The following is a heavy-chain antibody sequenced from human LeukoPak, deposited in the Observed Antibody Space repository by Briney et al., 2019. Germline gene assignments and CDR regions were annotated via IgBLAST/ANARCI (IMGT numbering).Heavy chain of an antibody. CDR2: ISHDGNKK. Sequence: HTGRSLRLSCEASGFNFRSYVMHWVRQAPGKGLEWVAVISHDGNKKEYADSVKGRFTISRDNSGKTLHLHMNSLRSEDTAVFYCARVSIAAEAYDAFDLWGQGTMVTVSS. J-gene: IGHJ3*01. CDR1: GFNFRSYV. CDR3: ARVSIAAEAYDAFDL. D-gene: IGHD6-13*01. V-gene: IGHV3-30*04.